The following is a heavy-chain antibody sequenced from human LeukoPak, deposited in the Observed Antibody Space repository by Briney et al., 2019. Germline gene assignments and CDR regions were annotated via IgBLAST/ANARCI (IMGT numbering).Heavy chain of an antibody. D-gene: IGHD3-9*01. J-gene: IGHJ4*02. CDR1: GGSISSSSYY. CDR3: ARQTPPRKYYDILTGYYGRFDY. V-gene: IGHV4-39*01. CDR2: IYYSGST. Sequence: SETLSLTCTVSGGSISSSSYYWGWIRQPPGKGLEWIGSIYYSGSTYYNPSLKRRVTISVDTSKNQFSLKLSSVTAAVTAVYYCARQTPPRKYYDILTGYYGRFDYWGQGTLVTVSS.